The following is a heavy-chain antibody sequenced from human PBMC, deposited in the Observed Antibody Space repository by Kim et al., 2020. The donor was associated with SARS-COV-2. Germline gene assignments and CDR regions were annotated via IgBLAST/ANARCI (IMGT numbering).Heavy chain of an antibody. CDR3: ARGKPRDTAMVSYFDY. CDR2: IYSGGST. J-gene: IGHJ4*02. V-gene: IGHV3-53*01. Sequence: GGSLRLSCAASGFTVSSNYMSWVRQAPGKGLEWVSVIYSGGSTYYADSVKGRFTISRDNSKNTLYLQMNSLRAEDTAVYYCARGKPRDTAMVSYFDYWGQGTLVTVSS. CDR1: GFTVSSNY. D-gene: IGHD5-18*01.